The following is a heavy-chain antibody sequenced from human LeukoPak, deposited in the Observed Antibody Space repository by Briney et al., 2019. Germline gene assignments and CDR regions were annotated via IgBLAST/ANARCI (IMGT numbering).Heavy chain of an antibody. CDR2: IYYSGNT. D-gene: IGHD3/OR15-3a*01. CDR1: GGSFGVYY. J-gene: IGHJ4*02. V-gene: IGHV4-34*01. Sequence: SETLSLTCAVYGGSFGVYYWSWIRQPPGKGLEWIGSIYYSGNTYYNASLKSQVSISIDTSKNQFSLRLTSDCARQTGSGLFILPGGQGTLATVSS. CDR3: ILP.